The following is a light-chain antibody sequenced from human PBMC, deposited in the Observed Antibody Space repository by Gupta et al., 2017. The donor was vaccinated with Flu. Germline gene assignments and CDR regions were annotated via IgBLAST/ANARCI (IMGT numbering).Light chain of an antibody. V-gene: IGLV2-8*01. CDR1: SSDVGGYNY. Sequence: QSALTQPPSPSGSPGQSVTISCPGTSSDVGGYNYVSWYQQYPGKAPKLMIYEVNKRPSGVPDRFSGSKAGNTAFLIVSGLQAEDEADYYCSSYAGSNDFGVFGGGTKLTVL. CDR3: SSYAGSNDFGV. CDR2: EVN. J-gene: IGLJ2*01.